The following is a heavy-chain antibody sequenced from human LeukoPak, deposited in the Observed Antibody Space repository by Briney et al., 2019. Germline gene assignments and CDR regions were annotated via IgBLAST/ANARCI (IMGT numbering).Heavy chain of an antibody. V-gene: IGHV3-48*03. CDR2: ISSSGTTI. Sequence: PGGSLRLSCEASGFTFSNYEMNWVRQAPGKGLEWVSYISSSGTTIYYADSVKGRFTISRDNAKNSLYLQMNSLRAADTAVYYCARVGYSNRWYLDCWGQGTLVTVSS. J-gene: IGHJ4*02. D-gene: IGHD6-13*01. CDR1: GFTFSNYE. CDR3: ARVGYSNRWYLDC.